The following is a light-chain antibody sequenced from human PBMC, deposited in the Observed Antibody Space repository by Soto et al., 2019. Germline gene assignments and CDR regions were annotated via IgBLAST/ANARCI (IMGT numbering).Light chain of an antibody. J-gene: IGLJ1*01. V-gene: IGLV2-8*01. Sequence: QSALTQPPSASGSPGQSVTISCTGTSSDVGGYNYVSWYQQHPGKAPKLMIYEVTKRPSGVPDRFSGSKSGNTASLTVSGLQAEDEADYYCSSYAGSNTDYVFATGTKVTVL. CDR3: SSYAGSNTDYV. CDR2: EVT. CDR1: SSDVGGYNY.